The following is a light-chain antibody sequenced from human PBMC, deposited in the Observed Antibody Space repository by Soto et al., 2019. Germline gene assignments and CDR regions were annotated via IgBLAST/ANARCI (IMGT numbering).Light chain of an antibody. CDR3: SSYAGSNTFI. CDR2: EVS. CDR1: SSDVGGYNY. J-gene: IGLJ2*01. Sequence: QSALTQPPSASGSPGQSVTIYCTGTSSDVGGYNYVSWYQQYPGKAPKLMIYEVSKGPSGVPDRFSGSKSGNTASLTVSGLQAEDEADYYCSSYAGSNTFIFGGGTKVTVL. V-gene: IGLV2-8*01.